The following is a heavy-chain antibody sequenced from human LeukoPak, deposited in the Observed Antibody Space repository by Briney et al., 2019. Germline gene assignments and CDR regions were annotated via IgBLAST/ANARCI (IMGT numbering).Heavy chain of an antibody. Sequence: SVKVSCKASGGTFSSYAISWVRQAPGQGLEWMGRIIPIFGTANYAQKFQGRVTITADESTSTAYMELSSLRSEDTAVYYCARDGGRETGYSSSWFDPWGQGTLVTVSS. V-gene: IGHV1-69*13. D-gene: IGHD6-13*01. CDR2: IIPIFGTA. CDR3: ARDGGRETGYSSSWFDP. CDR1: GGTFSSYA. J-gene: IGHJ5*02.